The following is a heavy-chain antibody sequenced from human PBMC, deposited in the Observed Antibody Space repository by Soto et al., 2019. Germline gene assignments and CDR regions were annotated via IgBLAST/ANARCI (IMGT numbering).Heavy chain of an antibody. Sequence: QLQLQESGPGLVKPSETLSLTCTVSGGSISSSSYYWGWIRQPPGKGLEWVGSIYYSGSTYYNPSLKSRVTISVDTSKNQFSLKLSSVTAADTAVYYCASPSLNYGMDVWGQGTTVTVSS. CDR1: GGSISSSSYY. CDR3: ASPSLNYGMDV. V-gene: IGHV4-39*01. J-gene: IGHJ6*02. CDR2: IYYSGST.